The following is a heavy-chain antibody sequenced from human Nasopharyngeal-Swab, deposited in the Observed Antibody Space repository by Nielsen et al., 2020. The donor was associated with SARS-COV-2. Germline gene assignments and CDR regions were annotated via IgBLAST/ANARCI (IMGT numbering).Heavy chain of an antibody. J-gene: IGHJ4*02. V-gene: IGHV2-5*02. Sequence: SGPTLVNPTQTLTLTCTFSWFSLSTGGVGVGWIRQPQGKALEWLALIYWDDDKRYSQSLKSRLTITKDTSKNQVVLTMTNMDPVDAATYYCAHRLAASSGPYFDYWGKGTLVTVSS. D-gene: IGHD2-15*01. CDR1: WFSLSTGGVG. CDR2: IYWDDDK. CDR3: AHRLAASSGPYFDY.